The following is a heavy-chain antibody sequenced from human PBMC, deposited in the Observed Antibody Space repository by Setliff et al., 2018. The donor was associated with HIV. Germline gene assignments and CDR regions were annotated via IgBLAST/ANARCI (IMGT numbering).Heavy chain of an antibody. D-gene: IGHD6-19*01. CDR1: GGSINIGSFY. CDR2: VYTSGNT. J-gene: IGHJ5*02. V-gene: IGHV4-61*09. CDR3: ARGRGAWFEGSWFDP. Sequence: SETLSLTCTVSGGSINIGSFYWSWIRQPAGKGPEWLGHVYTSGNTYYDPSLASRVAISLDRSKNQFSLKLDSVTAADTALSFCARGRGAWFEGSWFDPWGQGILVTVSS.